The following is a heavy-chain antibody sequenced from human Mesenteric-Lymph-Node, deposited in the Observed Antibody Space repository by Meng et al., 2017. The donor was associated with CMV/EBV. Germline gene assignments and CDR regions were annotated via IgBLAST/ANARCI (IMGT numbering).Heavy chain of an antibody. Sequence: GESLKISCAASGFTFSSYGMSWVRQAPGKGLEWVSYISGGSTTIYYADSVKGRFTISRDNAKNSLYLQMNSLRAEDTAVYYCHTYYYGSGSYRHYYYYGMDVWGQGTTVTVSS. CDR2: ISGGSTTI. CDR1: GFTFSSYG. J-gene: IGHJ6*02. CDR3: HTYYYGSGSYRHYYYYGMDV. V-gene: IGHV3-48*04. D-gene: IGHD3-10*01.